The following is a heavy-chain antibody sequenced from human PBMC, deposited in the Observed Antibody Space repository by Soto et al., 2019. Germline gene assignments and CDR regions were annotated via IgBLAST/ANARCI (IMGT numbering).Heavy chain of an antibody. D-gene: IGHD3-10*01. CDR3: ARVYGSRSYYNKGIGYYCGMDV. Sequence: ASVKVSCKASGYTFTSYGISWVRQAPGQGLEWMGWISAYNGNTNYAQKLQGRVTMTTDTSTNKAYMELRSLRSDDTALYYCARVYGSRSYYNKGIGYYCGMDVWGQGTTGTVTS. CDR1: GYTFTSYG. CDR2: ISAYNGNT. V-gene: IGHV1-18*01. J-gene: IGHJ6*02.